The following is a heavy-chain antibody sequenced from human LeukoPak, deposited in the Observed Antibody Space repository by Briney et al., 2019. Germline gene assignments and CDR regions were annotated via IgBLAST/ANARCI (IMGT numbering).Heavy chain of an antibody. J-gene: IGHJ4*02. D-gene: IGHD5-12*01. V-gene: IGHV3-23*01. CDR1: GFTFSSYA. CDR2: ISGSGGST. Sequence: GGSLRLSCAASGFTFSSYAMSWVRQAPGKGLEWVSAISGSGGSTYYADSVKGRFTISRDNSKNTLYLQMNSLRAEDTAVYYCARRLEGYGDIDYWGQGTLVTVSS. CDR3: ARRLEGYGDIDY.